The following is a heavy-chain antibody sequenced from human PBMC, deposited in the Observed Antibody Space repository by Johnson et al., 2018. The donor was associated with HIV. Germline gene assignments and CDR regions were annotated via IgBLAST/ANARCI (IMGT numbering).Heavy chain of an antibody. Sequence: VQLVESGGGLVQPGASLTLACAASGFTFSGSALHWVRHASGKGLEWVGHIRRKGNNYATAYAASVKGRFTISRDDSQNTAYLQMNRLKTEDTAVYYCTKLVGYCSGGGCYTPGDIWGQGTMVTVSS. CDR1: GFTFSGSA. CDR2: IRRKGNNYAT. D-gene: IGHD2-15*01. CDR3: TKLVGYCSGGGCYTPGDI. J-gene: IGHJ3*02. V-gene: IGHV3-73*02.